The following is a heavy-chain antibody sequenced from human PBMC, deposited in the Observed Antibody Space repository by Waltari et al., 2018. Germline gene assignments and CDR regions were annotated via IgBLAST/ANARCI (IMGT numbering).Heavy chain of an antibody. CDR1: GFTFSSYG. D-gene: IGHD3-10*01. J-gene: IGHJ5*02. V-gene: IGHV3-30*18. CDR3: AKGAMLSGWFDP. CDR2: ISYDGSNK. Sequence: QVQLVESGGGVVQPGRSLRLSCAASGFTFSSYGMHWVRQAPGKGLEWVAVISYDGSNKYYADSVKGRFTISRDNSKNTLYLQMNSLRAEDTAVYYCAKGAMLSGWFDPWGQGTLVTVSS.